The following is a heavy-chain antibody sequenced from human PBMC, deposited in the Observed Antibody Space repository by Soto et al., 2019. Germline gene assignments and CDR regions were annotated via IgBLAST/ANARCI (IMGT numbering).Heavy chain of an antibody. CDR3: ARGKGKDWFDP. D-gene: IGHD3-10*01. V-gene: IGHV4-59*01. Sequence: QVQLQESGPGLVKPSETLSLTCTVSGGSISTYYWSWIRQPPGKGLEWIGYIYSSGSTNYNPSLTSRVTISVGTSKTQFSLKLNSVTAADTAVYYCARGKGKDWFDPWGQGTLVTVSS. CDR1: GGSISTYY. CDR2: IYSSGST. J-gene: IGHJ5*02.